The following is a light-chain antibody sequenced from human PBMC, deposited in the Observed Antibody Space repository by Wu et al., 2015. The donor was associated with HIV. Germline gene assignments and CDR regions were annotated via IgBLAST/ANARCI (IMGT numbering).Light chain of an antibody. J-gene: IGKJ2*01. CDR2: GVS. CDR1: QSISANY. Sequence: EIVLTQTPGTLPLSPGERATLSCRASQSISANYLAWYQQKAGQAPRLLIFGVSNRASGIPARFSGSGSGTDFTLTISRLEPEDFAVFYCQHYDNSPPYTFGQGTRLEIK. CDR3: QHYDNSPPYT. V-gene: IGKV3-20*01.